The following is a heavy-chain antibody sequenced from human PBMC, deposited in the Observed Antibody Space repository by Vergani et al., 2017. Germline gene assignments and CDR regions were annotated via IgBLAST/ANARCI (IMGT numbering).Heavy chain of an antibody. V-gene: IGHV3-21*01. CDR1: GFTFSHYS. D-gene: IGHD3-22*01. CDR2: ISGNNDDV. Sequence: EVQMVESGGGLVKPGGSLRLSCVASGFTFSHYSMNWVRQAPGKGLEWVSSISGNNDDVYYADAVKGRFTIARDNAKNSLYLDMSSLRAEDTAVYYCAKASTMVVVGTDFDYWGQGTLVTVSS. J-gene: IGHJ4*02. CDR3: AKASTMVVVGTDFDY.